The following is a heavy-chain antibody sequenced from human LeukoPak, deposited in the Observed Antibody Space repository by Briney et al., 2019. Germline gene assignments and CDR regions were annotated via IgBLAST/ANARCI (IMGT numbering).Heavy chain of an antibody. CDR3: ARVQTYYGSGSWGDWFDP. V-gene: IGHV1-8*01. CDR1: GYTFTSYD. CDR2: MNPNSGDT. D-gene: IGHD3-10*01. J-gene: IGHJ5*02. Sequence: GASVKVSCKASGYTFTSYDINWVRQATGQGLEWMGWMNPNSGDTGYAQKFQGRVTMTRNTSISTAYMELSSLRSEDTAVYYCARVQTYYGSGSWGDWFDPWGQGTLVTLSS.